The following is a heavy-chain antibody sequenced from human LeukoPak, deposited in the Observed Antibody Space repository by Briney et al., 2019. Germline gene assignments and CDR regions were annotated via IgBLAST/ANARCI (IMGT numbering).Heavy chain of an antibody. CDR1: GGSISSSRYY. CDR2: IYYSGST. Sequence: SETLSLTCTVSGGSISSSRYYWGWIRQPPGKGLEWIGSIYYSGSTYYNPSLKSRVTISVDTSKNQFSLKLSSVTAADTAVYYCARSGIVVVPAAIDYWGQGTLVTVSS. D-gene: IGHD2-2*01. CDR3: ARSGIVVVPAAIDY. V-gene: IGHV4-39*01. J-gene: IGHJ4*02.